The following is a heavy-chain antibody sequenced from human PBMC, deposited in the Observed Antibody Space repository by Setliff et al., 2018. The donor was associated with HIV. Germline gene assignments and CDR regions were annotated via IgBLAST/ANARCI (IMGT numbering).Heavy chain of an antibody. CDR1: GYTFTGYY. CDR3: AGERDSTGYQFDP. Sequence: GASVKVSCKTFGYTFTGYYVHWVRQAPGQGLEWMGWINPNNGDTNYSQEFQGRVTITRDTSASTAYMELSSLRSGDMAVYYCAGERDSTGYQFDPWGQGTLVTVSS. CDR2: INPNNGDT. D-gene: IGHD3-22*01. J-gene: IGHJ5*02. V-gene: IGHV1-2*02.